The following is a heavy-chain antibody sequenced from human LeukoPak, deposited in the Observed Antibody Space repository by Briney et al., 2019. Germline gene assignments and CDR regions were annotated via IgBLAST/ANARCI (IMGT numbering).Heavy chain of an antibody. D-gene: IGHD5-18*01. CDR1: GFNFNIYG. CDR3: ARHLSGITGYTYGRGIDY. V-gene: IGHV3-7*01. CDR2: IKKDGSEK. Sequence: GGSLRLSCAASGFNFNIYGMHWVRQAPGKGLEWVANIKKDGSEKYYVDSVKGRFTISRDNAKTSLYLQMNSLRAEDTAVYYCARHLSGITGYTYGRGIDYWGQGTLVTVSS. J-gene: IGHJ4*02.